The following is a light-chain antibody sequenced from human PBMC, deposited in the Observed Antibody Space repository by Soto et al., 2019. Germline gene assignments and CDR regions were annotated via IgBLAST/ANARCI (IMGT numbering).Light chain of an antibody. Sequence: EIVMTQSPATLSVSRGERATLSCRASQSVSSSLAWYQQKPGQAPRLLIYGASTRATGIPARFSGSGSETEFTLTISSLQSVDSAVYYCQQYNNWWTFGQGTKVEIK. CDR2: GAS. CDR3: QQYNNWWT. CDR1: QSVSSS. J-gene: IGKJ1*01. V-gene: IGKV3-15*01.